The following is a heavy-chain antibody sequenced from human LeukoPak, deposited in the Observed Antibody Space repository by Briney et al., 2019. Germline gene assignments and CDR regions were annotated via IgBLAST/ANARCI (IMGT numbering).Heavy chain of an antibody. J-gene: IGHJ1*01. CDR1: GFTFSSYA. V-gene: IGHV3-33*08. Sequence: GRSLRLSCAASGFTFSSYAMHWVRQAPGKGLEWVAVIWYDGSNKYYADSVKGRFTISRDNSKNTLYLQMSSLRAEDTAVYYCARGADGYKGRGFQHWGQGTLVTVSS. CDR3: ARGADGYKGRGFQH. D-gene: IGHD5-24*01. CDR2: IWYDGSNK.